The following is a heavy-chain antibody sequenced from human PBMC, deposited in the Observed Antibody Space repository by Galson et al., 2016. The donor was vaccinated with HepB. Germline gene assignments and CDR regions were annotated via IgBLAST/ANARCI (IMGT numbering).Heavy chain of an antibody. CDR2: IYHTGSA. Sequence: SETLSLTCGVSGGSISSRHWWSWVRQSPGKGLEWIGEIYHTGSANYNPSLKSRVTISVDKSKNHFSLELNSVTAADTAVYYCANLGYCSGDCYSVNWGQGTMVTVFS. CDR3: ANLGYCSGDCYSVN. D-gene: IGHD2-21*02. V-gene: IGHV4-4*02. CDR1: GGSISSRHW. J-gene: IGHJ4*02.